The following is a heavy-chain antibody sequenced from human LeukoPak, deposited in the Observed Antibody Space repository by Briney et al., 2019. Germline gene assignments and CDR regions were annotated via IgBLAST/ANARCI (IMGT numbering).Heavy chain of an antibody. J-gene: IGHJ4*02. V-gene: IGHV3-64*01. CDR2: ITNNGGST. CDR1: GFTFSKFA. D-gene: IGHD4/OR15-4a*01. CDR3: AKDGPNVRLPNDY. Sequence: GGSLRLSCAASGFTFSKFAMHWVRQAPGKGLEYVSAITNNGGSTYYANSVKGRFTISRDNSKNTVYLQMGSLRAEDTAVYYCAKDGPNVRLPNDYWGQGTLVTVSS.